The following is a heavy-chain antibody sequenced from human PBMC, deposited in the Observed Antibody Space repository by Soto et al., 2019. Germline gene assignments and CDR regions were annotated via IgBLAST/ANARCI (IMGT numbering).Heavy chain of an antibody. V-gene: IGHV1-18*01. J-gene: IGHJ6*02. D-gene: IGHD3-9*01. CDR2: VSPHSGNT. CDR3: ARDFLTRISWGSTKAQYSNYGMEV. Sequence: GASVKVSCKASGYTFISYALSWVRQAPGQGLEWIGRVSPHSGNTIYAQKFQGRVIITTDTSTNTAYMDLRSLKSDDTAVYFCARDFLTRISWGSTKAQYSNYGMEVWGQGTKVTVSS. CDR1: GYTFISYA.